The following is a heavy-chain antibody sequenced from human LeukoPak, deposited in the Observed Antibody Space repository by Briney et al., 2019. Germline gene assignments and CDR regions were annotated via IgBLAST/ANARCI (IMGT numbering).Heavy chain of an antibody. CDR1: GGSISSYY. Sequence: ETLSLTCTVSGGSISSYYWSWIRQPPGKGLEWIGYIYYSGSTNYNPSLKSRVTISVDASKNQFSLKLSSVTAADTAVYYCARVKDFWSGYQSNWFDPWGQGTLVTVSS. D-gene: IGHD3-3*01. J-gene: IGHJ5*02. V-gene: IGHV4-59*01. CDR2: IYYSGST. CDR3: ARVKDFWSGYQSNWFDP.